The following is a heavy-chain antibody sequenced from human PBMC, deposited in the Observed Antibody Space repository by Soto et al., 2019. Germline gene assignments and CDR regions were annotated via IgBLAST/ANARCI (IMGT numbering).Heavy chain of an antibody. V-gene: IGHV4-31*03. D-gene: IGHD2-15*01. CDR1: GGSISSGGYY. J-gene: IGHJ5*02. CDR3: ARGRYCSGGSCYSGVRWFDP. CDR2: IYYSGST. Sequence: SETLSLTCTVSGGSISSGGYYWSWIRQHPGKGLEWIGYIYYSGSTYYNPSLKSRVTISVDTSKNQFSLKLSSVTAADTAVYYCARGRYCSGGSCYSGVRWFDPWGQGTLVTVSS.